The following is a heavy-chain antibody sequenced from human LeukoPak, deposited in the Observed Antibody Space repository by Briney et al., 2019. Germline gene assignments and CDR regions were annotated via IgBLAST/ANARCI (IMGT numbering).Heavy chain of an antibody. V-gene: IGHV3-23*01. CDR3: AKDSAARVHYYYGMDV. CDR1: GFTFSSYA. D-gene: IGHD3-10*01. J-gene: IGHJ6*02. CDR2: ISGSGGST. Sequence: PGGSLRLSYAASGFTFSSYAMSWVRQAPGKGLEWVSAISGSGGSTYYADSVKGRFTISRDNSKNTLYLQMNSLRAEDTAVYYCAKDSAARVHYYYGMDVWGQGTTVTVSS.